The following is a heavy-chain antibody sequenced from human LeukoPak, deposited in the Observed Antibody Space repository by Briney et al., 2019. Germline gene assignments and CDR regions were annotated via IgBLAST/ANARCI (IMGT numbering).Heavy chain of an antibody. CDR2: ISGSGSGT. CDR1: GVTFNSYV. Sequence: GGSLRISCEASGVTFNSYVMSWVRQAPGKGPEWVSGISGSGSGTYYADSVKGRFTISRDNSKNTLYLQMNSLRVEDTAVYYCVQEGPRGLAFDIWGQGTKVTVSS. J-gene: IGHJ3*02. CDR3: VQEGPRGLAFDI. V-gene: IGHV3-23*01.